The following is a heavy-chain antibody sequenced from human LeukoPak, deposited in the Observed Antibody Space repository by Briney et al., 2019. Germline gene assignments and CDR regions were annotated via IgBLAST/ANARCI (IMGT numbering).Heavy chain of an antibody. Sequence: GESLKISCKGSGYSFTSYWIGWVRPMPGKGLEWMGIIYPGDSDTRYSPSFQGQVTISADKSISTAYLQWSSLKASDTAMYYCARRGVDTAMVSYWYFDLWGRGTLVTVSS. CDR2: IYPGDSDT. J-gene: IGHJ2*01. CDR3: ARRGVDTAMVSYWYFDL. CDR1: GYSFTSYW. D-gene: IGHD5-18*01. V-gene: IGHV5-51*01.